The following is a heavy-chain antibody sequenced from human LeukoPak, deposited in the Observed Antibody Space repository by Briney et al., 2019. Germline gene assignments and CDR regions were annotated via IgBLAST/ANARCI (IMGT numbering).Heavy chain of an antibody. CDR1: GGTFSSYA. Sequence: GASVKVSCKASGGTFSSYAISWARQAPGQGLEWMGGIIPIFGTANYAQKFQGRVTITTDESTSTAYMELSSLRSEDTAVYYCARSLKSIVGATGWRFYFDYWGQGTLVTVSS. D-gene: IGHD1-26*01. V-gene: IGHV1-69*05. CDR3: ARSLKSIVGATGWRFYFDY. CDR2: IIPIFGTA. J-gene: IGHJ4*02.